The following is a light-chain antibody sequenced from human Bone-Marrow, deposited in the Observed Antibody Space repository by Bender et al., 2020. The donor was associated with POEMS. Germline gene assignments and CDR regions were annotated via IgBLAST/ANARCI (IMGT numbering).Light chain of an antibody. Sequence: QSVLTQPPSASGTPGQRVTISCSGSSSNIGGNAVNWWQQLPGTAPKLLIYGNDQRPSGVPDRFSGSKSGTSASLAISGLHSDDEADYYCSSWDDSLNGWVFGGGTKLTVL. CDR2: GND. V-gene: IGLV1-44*01. CDR1: SSNIGGNA. J-gene: IGLJ3*02. CDR3: SSWDDSLNGWV.